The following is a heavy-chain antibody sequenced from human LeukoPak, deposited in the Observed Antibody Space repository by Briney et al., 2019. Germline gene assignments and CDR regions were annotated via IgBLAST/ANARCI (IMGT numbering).Heavy chain of an antibody. D-gene: IGHD3-9*01. Sequence: ASVKVSCKASGYTFTGYYMHWVRQAPGQGLEWMGWINPNSGGTNYAQKFQGRVTITADESTSTAYMELSSLRSEDTAVYYCAGGITIFPVHYYMDVWGKGTTVTISS. CDR3: AGGITIFPVHYYMDV. CDR1: GYTFTGYY. CDR2: INPNSGGT. V-gene: IGHV1-2*02. J-gene: IGHJ6*03.